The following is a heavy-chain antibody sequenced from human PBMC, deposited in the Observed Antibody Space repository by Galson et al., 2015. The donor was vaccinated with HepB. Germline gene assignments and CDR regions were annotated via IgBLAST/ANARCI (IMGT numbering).Heavy chain of an antibody. CDR3: TRDRGSYRTWYFQH. V-gene: IGHV3-49*03. Sequence: SLRLSCAASGFTFGDYAMSWFRQAPGKGLEWVGFIRSKAYGGTTEYAASVKGRFTISRDDSKSIAYLQMNSLKTEDTAVYYCTRDRGSYRTWYFQHWGQGTLVTVSS. J-gene: IGHJ1*01. D-gene: IGHD1-26*01. CDR1: GFTFGDYA. CDR2: IRSKAYGGTT.